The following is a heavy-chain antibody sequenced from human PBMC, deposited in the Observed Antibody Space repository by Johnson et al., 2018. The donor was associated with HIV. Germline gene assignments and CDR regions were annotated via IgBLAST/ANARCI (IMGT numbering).Heavy chain of an antibody. CDR2: IKSKTDGGTT. CDR3: STGKVDRYSSSWYGTLGAFDI. V-gene: IGHV3-15*01. Sequence: VQLVESGGGLVQPGGSLRLSCAASGFTFSSYWMSWVRQGPGKGLEWVGRIKSKTDGGTTDYAAPVKGRFTISRDDSKNTLYLQMNSLKIEDTAVYYCSTGKVDRYSSSWYGTLGAFDIWGQGTMVTVSS. J-gene: IGHJ3*02. D-gene: IGHD6-13*01. CDR1: GFTFSSYW.